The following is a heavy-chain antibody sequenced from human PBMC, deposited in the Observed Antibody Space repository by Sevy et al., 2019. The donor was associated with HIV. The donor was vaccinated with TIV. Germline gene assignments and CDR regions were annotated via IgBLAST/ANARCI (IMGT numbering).Heavy chain of an antibody. CDR2: IARNPYEAYGGTT. V-gene: IGHV3-49*03. J-gene: IGHJ4*02. D-gene: IGHD5-12*01. Sequence: GGSLRLSCAASGFTFDDYAMSWFRQAPRKGLEWVAFIARNPYEAYGGTTEYAASVKGRFIISRDDSKSIAYLQMNSLKTEDTAVYYCSRGLATADTPEYYFDYWGQGTLVTVSS. CDR1: GFTFDDYA. CDR3: SRGLATADTPEYYFDY.